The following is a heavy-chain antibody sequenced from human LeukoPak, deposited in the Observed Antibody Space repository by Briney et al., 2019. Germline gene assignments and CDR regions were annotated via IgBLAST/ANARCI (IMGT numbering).Heavy chain of an antibody. D-gene: IGHD6-13*01. J-gene: IGHJ4*02. V-gene: IGHV3-21*01. CDR3: ARGGYSSSWYHFDY. CDR2: ISSSSRYI. CDR1: GFTFSSYS. Sequence: GGSLRLSCAASGFTFSSYSMNWVRQAPGKGLEWVSSISSSSRYIYYADSVKGRFTISRDNAKNSLYLQMNSLRAEDTAVYYCARGGYSSSWYHFDYWGQGTLVTVSS.